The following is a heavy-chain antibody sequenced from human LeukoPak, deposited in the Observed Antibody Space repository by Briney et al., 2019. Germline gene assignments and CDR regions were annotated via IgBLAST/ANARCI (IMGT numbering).Heavy chain of an antibody. CDR1: GFTFSAHG. J-gene: IGHJ3*02. D-gene: IGHD2-15*01. V-gene: IGHV3-30*03. CDR2: ISYDGSNK. CDR3: ARDGYCSGGSCYSGDAFDI. Sequence: GGSLRLSCVASGFTFSAHGMHWVRQAPGKGLEWVAVISYDGSNKYYADSVKGRFTISRDNSKNTLYLQMNSLRAEDTAVYYCARDGYCSGGSCYSGDAFDIWGQGTMVTVSS.